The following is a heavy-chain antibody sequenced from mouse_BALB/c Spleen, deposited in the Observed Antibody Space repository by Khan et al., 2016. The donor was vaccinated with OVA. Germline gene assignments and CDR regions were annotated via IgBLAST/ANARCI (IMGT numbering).Heavy chain of an antibody. D-gene: IGHD1-1*01. Sequence: EVQLQESGPELVKPGASVKMSCKASGYTFISYVLHWVKQKPGQGLEWIGYINPYNDGTKYNEKFKGKATLTSDKSSSTAYMQLSSLTSEDSAVYYCARYGSSRYYAMDYWGQGTSVTVSS. CDR2: INPYNDGT. CDR1: GYTFISYV. J-gene: IGHJ4*01. CDR3: ARYGSSRYYAMDY. V-gene: IGHV1S136*01.